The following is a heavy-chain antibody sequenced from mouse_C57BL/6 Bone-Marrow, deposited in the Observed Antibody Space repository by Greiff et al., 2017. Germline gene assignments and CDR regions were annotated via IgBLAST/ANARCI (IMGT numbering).Heavy chain of an antibody. V-gene: IGHV1-64*01. CDR2: INPNSGST. Sequence: QVQLQQPGAELVKPGASVKLSCKASGYTFTSYCMHWVKQRPGQGLEWIGMINPNSGSTNYNEKFKSKATLTVDTSSSTAYMQLSSLTSEDSAVYYCARTGGGLYIEAWGTGTAVTVSS. CDR3: ARTGGGLYIEA. D-gene: IGHD1-1*02. CDR1: GYTFTSYC. J-gene: IGHJ1*03.